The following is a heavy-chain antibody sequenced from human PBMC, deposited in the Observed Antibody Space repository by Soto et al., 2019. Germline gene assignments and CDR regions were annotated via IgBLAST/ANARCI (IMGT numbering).Heavy chain of an antibody. D-gene: IGHD3-22*01. CDR3: PRDRAYYHDSSGYAWSAFDI. Sequence: PWQTLSLTCAISGESVSSNSAAWNWIRQSRSRGLEWLGRTYYRCKWNNDYAESVRSRMSINPDTSKNQFSLQLNSVTPEDTAVYYCPRDRAYYHDSSGYAWSAFDIWGEGTMVTVS. J-gene: IGHJ3*02. CDR2: TYYRCKWNN. V-gene: IGHV6-1*01. CDR1: GESVSSNSAA.